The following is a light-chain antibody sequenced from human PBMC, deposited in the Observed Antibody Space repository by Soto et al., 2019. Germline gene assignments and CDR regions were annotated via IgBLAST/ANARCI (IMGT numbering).Light chain of an antibody. CDR2: AAS. CDR1: QTTNNY. CDR3: QQSYSMPYA. J-gene: IGKJ2*01. Sequence: DIHMTHSPSSLSSSVLYIFTITCLASQTTNNYLNWYQLKPGKAPKLLIYAASTLQTGVPSRFTGSGSGTDFTLTIISLQPEDYATYFCQQSYSMPYAFGPGTKVDIK. V-gene: IGKV1-39*01.